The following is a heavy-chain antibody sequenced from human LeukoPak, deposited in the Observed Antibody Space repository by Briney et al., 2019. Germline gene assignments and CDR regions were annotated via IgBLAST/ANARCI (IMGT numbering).Heavy chain of an antibody. V-gene: IGHV1-2*02. D-gene: IGHD1-26*01. J-gene: IGHJ4*02. CDR2: INTNSGGT. Sequence: AAVKVSCKASRYTFTGYYMHWVRQAPGQGVEWMGWINTNSGGTNNAQKFQGRVTMTRDTTISTAYMELSRQRSDDTAVYYCARVQWELSRGVFDYWGEGTLVTVSS. CDR3: ARVQWELSRGVFDY. CDR1: RYTFTGYY.